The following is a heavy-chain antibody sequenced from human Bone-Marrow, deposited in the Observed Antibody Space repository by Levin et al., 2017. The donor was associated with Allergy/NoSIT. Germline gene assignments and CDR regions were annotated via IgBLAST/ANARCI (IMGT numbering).Heavy chain of an antibody. CDR3: ARLREYYDFWSGYYTNYYYYMDV. CDR2: IIPIFGTA. Sequence: GASVKVSCKASGGTFSSYAISWVRQAPGQGLEWMGGIIPIFGTANYAQKFQGRVTITADKSTSTAYMELSSLRSEDTAVYYCARLREYYDFWSGYYTNYYYYMDVWGKGTTVTVSS. CDR1: GGTFSSYA. J-gene: IGHJ6*03. V-gene: IGHV1-69*06. D-gene: IGHD3-3*01.